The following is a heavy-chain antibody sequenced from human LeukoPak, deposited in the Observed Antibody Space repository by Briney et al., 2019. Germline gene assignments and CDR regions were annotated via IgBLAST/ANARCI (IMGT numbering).Heavy chain of an antibody. Sequence: GRSLRLSCAASGFTFSSYAMHWVRQAPGKGLEWVAVISYDGSNKYYADSVKGRFTISRDNSKNTLYLQMNSLRAEDTAVYYCARGGDITMIVVVMALNMGYFDYWGQGTLVTVSS. CDR2: ISYDGSNK. CDR1: GFTFSSYA. CDR3: ARGGDITMIVVVMALNMGYFDY. D-gene: IGHD3-22*01. V-gene: IGHV3-30-3*01. J-gene: IGHJ4*02.